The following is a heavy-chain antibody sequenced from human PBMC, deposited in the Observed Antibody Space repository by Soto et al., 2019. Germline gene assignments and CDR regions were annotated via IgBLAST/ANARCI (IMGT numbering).Heavy chain of an antibody. CDR2: ISYDGSNK. Sequence: QVQLVESGGGVVQPGRSLRLSCAASGFTFSSYGMHWVRQAPGKGLEWVAVISYDGSNKYYADSVKGRFTISRDNSKNTLYLQMNSLRAEDTAVYYCAKDYDYGDYHEALDYWGQGTLVTVSS. CDR1: GFTFSSYG. D-gene: IGHD4-17*01. J-gene: IGHJ4*02. CDR3: AKDYDYGDYHEALDY. V-gene: IGHV3-30*18.